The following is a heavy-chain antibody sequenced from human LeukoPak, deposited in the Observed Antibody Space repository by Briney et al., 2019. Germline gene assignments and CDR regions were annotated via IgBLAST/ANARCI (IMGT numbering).Heavy chain of an antibody. Sequence: SVKVSCKASGGTFSSYAISWVRQAPGQGLEWKGRIIPIFGIANYAQKFQGRVTITADKSTSTAYMELSSLRSEDTAVYYCARDPSYSSSWYFDYWGQGTLVTVSS. D-gene: IGHD6-13*01. CDR3: ARDPSYSSSWYFDY. J-gene: IGHJ4*02. V-gene: IGHV1-69*04. CDR2: IIPIFGIA. CDR1: GGTFSSYA.